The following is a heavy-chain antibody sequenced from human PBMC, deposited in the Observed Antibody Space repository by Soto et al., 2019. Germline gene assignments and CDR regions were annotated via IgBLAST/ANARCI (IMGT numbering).Heavy chain of an antibody. V-gene: IGHV3-23*01. CDR1: GFTFADYS. J-gene: IGHJ4*02. CDR2: ISGSGCGT. D-gene: IGHD3-10*01. Sequence: EVQLLESGGGLVQPGGSLRLSCAVSGFTFADYSMSWVRQAPGKGLEWVSGISGSGCGTYYTDSVKGQFTSSRDNSKNTIYLQMNSLRDEDTAVYYCAKDRESITWFGTGDNWGQGTLVNVSS. CDR3: AKDRESITWFGTGDN.